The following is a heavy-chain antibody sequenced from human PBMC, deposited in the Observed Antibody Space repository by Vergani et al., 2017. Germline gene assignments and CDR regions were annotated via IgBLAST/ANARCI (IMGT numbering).Heavy chain of an antibody. D-gene: IGHD6-6*01. CDR2: IYYSGST. Sequence: QVQLQESGPGLVKPSQTLSLTCTVSGGSISSGGYYWSWIRQHPGKGLEWIGYIYYSGSTYYNPSLKSRVTISVDTSKNQFSLKLGSVTAADTAVYYCAGVGRPTPNVVIAARIGWFDPWGQGTLVTVSS. V-gene: IGHV4-31*03. CDR1: GGSISSGGYY. J-gene: IGHJ5*02. CDR3: AGVGRPTPNVVIAARIGWFDP.